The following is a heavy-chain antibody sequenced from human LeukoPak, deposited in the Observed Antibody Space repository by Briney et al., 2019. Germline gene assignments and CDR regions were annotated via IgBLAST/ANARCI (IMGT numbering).Heavy chain of an antibody. Sequence: GGSLRLSCAASGFTFSSFVMHWVRQAPGKGLEWVALITYDGSDKYYADSVRGRFTITRDNSKNTLDLQMNALRAEDTAVYYCVRGSVTYSGGYFQHWGQGTLVTVSS. D-gene: IGHD1-26*01. CDR2: ITYDGSDK. J-gene: IGHJ1*01. V-gene: IGHV3-30-3*01. CDR1: GFTFSSFV. CDR3: VRGSVTYSGGYFQH.